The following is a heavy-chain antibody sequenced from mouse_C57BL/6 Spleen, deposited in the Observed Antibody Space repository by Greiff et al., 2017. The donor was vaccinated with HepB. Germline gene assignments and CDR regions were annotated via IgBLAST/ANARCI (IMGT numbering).Heavy chain of an antibody. V-gene: IGHV5-16*01. CDR3: ARHYGSSCYYFDY. CDR1: GFTFSDYY. CDR2: INYDGSST. D-gene: IGHD1-1*01. J-gene: IGHJ2*01. Sequence: EVQLVESEGGLVQPGSSMKLSCTASGFTFSDYYMAWVRQVPEKGLEWVANINYDGSSTYYLDSLKSRFIISRDTAKNILYLQMSSLKSEDTATYDCARHYGSSCYYFDYWGQGTTLTVSS.